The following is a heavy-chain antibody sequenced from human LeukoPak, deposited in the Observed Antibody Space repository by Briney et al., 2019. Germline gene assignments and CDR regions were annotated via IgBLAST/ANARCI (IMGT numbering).Heavy chain of an antibody. CDR2: IRYDGSNK. CDR1: GFTFSSYG. Sequence: GGSLRLSCAASGFTFSSYGMHWVRQAPGKALEWVAFIRYDGSNKYYADFVKGRFTISRDNSKNTLYLQMNSLRAEDTAVYYCAKDYLRLGELSLPRDWGQGTLVTVSS. J-gene: IGHJ4*02. D-gene: IGHD3-16*02. CDR3: AKDYLRLGELSLPRD. V-gene: IGHV3-30*02.